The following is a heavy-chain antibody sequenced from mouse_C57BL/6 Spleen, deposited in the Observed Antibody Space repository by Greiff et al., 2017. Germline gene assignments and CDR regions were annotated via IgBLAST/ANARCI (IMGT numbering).Heavy chain of an antibody. D-gene: IGHD2-1*01. CDR2: IDPENGDT. J-gene: IGHJ2*01. Sequence: EVQLQESGAELVRPGASVKLSCTASGFNIKDDYMHWVKQRPEQGLEWIGWIDPENGDTEYASKFQGKATITADTSSKPAYLQLSSLTSEDTAVYYCTRSYGNYFYFDYGGQGTTLTVSS. CDR3: TRSYGNYFYFDY. V-gene: IGHV14-4*01. CDR1: GFNIKDDY.